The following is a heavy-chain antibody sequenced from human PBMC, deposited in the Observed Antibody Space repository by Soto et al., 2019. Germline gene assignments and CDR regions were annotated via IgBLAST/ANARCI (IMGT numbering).Heavy chain of an antibody. V-gene: IGHV1-8*01. D-gene: IGHD3-9*01. J-gene: IGHJ6*03. CDR1: GYTFTSYD. CDR3: AIRSYDILTGYYPYYYMDV. Sequence: ASLKVSCKASGYTFTSYDINWVRQATGQGLEWMGWMNPNSGNTGYAQKFQGRVTMTRNTSISTAYMELSSLRSEDTAVYYCAIRSYDILTGYYPYYYMDVWGKGTTVTVSS. CDR2: MNPNSGNT.